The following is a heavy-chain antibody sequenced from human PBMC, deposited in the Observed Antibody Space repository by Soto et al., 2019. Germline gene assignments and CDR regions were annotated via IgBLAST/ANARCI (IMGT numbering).Heavy chain of an antibody. CDR3: AKMEGMDPWAYSFDY. Sequence: EVQVLESGGGLVQPGGSLRLSCAATGFTFSDFAMSWVRQAPGKGLEWVSRIYGGGNGPHYADSVKGRVTISRDNSKNTLYLQMYSLRAEDTAVYYCAKMEGMDPWAYSFDYGGQGTLVTVSS. V-gene: IGHV3-23*01. CDR1: GFTFSDFA. J-gene: IGHJ4*02. D-gene: IGHD2-2*03. CDR2: IYGGGNGP.